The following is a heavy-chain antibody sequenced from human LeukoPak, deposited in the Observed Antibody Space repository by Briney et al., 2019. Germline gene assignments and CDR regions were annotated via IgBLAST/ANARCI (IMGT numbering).Heavy chain of an antibody. CDR1: GFTFSSYA. CDR3: VKPDYGDNPFYYYFGMDV. V-gene: IGHV3-64D*06. CDR2: ISSNGGST. J-gene: IGHJ6*01. Sequence: GGSLRLSCSASGFTFSSYAMHWVRQAPGKGLEYVSAISSNGGSTYYADSVKGRFTISRDNSKNTLYLQMSSLRAEDTAVYYCVKPDYGDNPFYYYFGMDVWGKGTTVTVSS. D-gene: IGHD4-17*01.